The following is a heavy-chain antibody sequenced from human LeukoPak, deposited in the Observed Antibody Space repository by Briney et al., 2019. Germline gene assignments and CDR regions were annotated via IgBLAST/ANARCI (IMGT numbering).Heavy chain of an antibody. CDR3: ARDRAYGDGGY. J-gene: IGHJ4*02. V-gene: IGHV3-48*03. CDR2: ISSSGSTI. CDR1: GFTFSSYE. D-gene: IGHD4-17*01. Sequence: GGSLRLSCAASGFTFSSYEMNWVRQAPGKGLEWVSYISSSGSTIYYADSVKGRFTISRDNAKNSLYLPMNSLRAEDTAVYYCARDRAYGDGGYWGQGTLVTVSS.